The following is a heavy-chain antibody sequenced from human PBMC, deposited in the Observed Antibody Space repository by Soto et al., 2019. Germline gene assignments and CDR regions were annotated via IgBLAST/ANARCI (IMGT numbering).Heavy chain of an antibody. D-gene: IGHD3-10*01. CDR3: ARHRWGSGSYSGLLDF. J-gene: IGHJ4*02. Sequence: QLQLQESGPGLVKPSETLSLTCSVSGGSISTSSYFWGWIRQPPGKGLEWVGAVLYSGSANYRSSLQIRVPISVDTSQNQFSLRLRSVTAADTAVYYCARHRWGSGSYSGLLDFWGQGALVTVSS. V-gene: IGHV4-39*01. CDR2: VLYSGSA. CDR1: GGSISTSSYF.